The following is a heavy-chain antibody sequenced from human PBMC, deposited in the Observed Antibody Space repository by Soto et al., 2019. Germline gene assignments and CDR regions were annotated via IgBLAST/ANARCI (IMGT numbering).Heavy chain of an antibody. V-gene: IGHV3-33*01. CDR3: ARIQLLREQLAIDY. CDR2: IWYDGSKK. CDR1: GFPFSDYG. Sequence: QVQLVESGGGVVQPGRSLRLSCAASGFPFSDYGMHWVRQAPGKGLEWVAVIWYDGSKKYYADSVKGRFTISRDNSKNTLYVQMDSLIAEDTAVYYCARIQLLREQLAIDYLGQVTLVTVSS. J-gene: IGHJ4*02. D-gene: IGHD1-1*01.